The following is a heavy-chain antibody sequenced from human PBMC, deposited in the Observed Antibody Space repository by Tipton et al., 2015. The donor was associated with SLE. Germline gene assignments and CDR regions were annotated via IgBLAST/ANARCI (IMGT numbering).Heavy chain of an antibody. J-gene: IGHJ3*02. CDR3: ARDALLHYDSSGSGAFDI. D-gene: IGHD3-22*01. V-gene: IGHV4-30-4*08. Sequence: SWVRQPPGKGLEWIGYIYYSGSTYYNPSLKSRVTISVDTSKNQFSLKLSSVTAADTAVYYCARDALLHYDSSGSGAFDIWGQGTMVTVSS. CDR2: IYYSGST.